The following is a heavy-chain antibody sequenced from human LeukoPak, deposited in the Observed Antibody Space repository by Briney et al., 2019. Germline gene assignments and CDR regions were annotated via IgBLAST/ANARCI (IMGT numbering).Heavy chain of an antibody. CDR1: SASISSGGYY. Sequence: PSETLSLTCTVSSASISSGGYYWSWIRQHPGKGLEWIGYIYSSGSTYYNPSLKSRVTISVDTSKNRFSLKLSSVIAADTAVYYCARTLYGFSTTVTTWGYWGREPWSPSLQ. CDR3: ARTLYGFSTTVTTWGY. J-gene: IGHJ4*02. CDR2: IYSSGST. V-gene: IGHV4-31*03. D-gene: IGHD4-11*01.